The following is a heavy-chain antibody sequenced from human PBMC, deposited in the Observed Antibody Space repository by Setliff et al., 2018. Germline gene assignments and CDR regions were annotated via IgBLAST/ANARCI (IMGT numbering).Heavy chain of an antibody. CDR1: GGSISSGSYY. V-gene: IGHV4-61*09. J-gene: IGHJ6*03. CDR3: ARDLYSSSSGGFYYYYYYMDV. Sequence: SETLSLTCTVSGGSISSGSYYWSWIRQPAGKGLEWIGHIYSSGSTNYNPSLKSRVTISVDRSKNQFSLKLSSVIAADTAVYCCARDLYSSSSGGFYYYYYYMDVWGKGTTVTVSS. CDR2: IYSSGST. D-gene: IGHD6-6*01.